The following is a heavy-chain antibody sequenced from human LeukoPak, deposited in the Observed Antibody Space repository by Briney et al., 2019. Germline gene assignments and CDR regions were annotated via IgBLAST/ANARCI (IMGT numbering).Heavy chain of an antibody. CDR3: ATPQVSGWNFDY. CDR2: IYPGDSDT. Sequence: GESLKISCKGSGXRFTSYWIGWVRQMPGKGLEWMGSIYPGDSDTRYSPSFQGQVTISADKSITTAYLQWSSLKASDTAIYYCATPQVSGWNFDYWGQGTLVTVSS. J-gene: IGHJ4*02. D-gene: IGHD6-19*01. V-gene: IGHV5-51*01. CDR1: GXRFTSYW.